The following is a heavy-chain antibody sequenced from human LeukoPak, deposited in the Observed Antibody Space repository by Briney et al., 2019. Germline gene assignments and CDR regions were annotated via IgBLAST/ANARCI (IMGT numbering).Heavy chain of an antibody. CDR3: ASNYFGSGSMKGDFYYMDV. Sequence: PGGSLRLSCAASGFIFSSHGMNWVRQAPGKGLEWVSGISPSGDITYYADSVKGRFTISRDNAKNSLYLQMNSLRAEDAGVYYCASNYFGSGSMKGDFYYMDVWGKGTTVTISS. CDR2: ISPSGDIT. J-gene: IGHJ6*03. CDR1: GFIFSSHG. D-gene: IGHD3-10*01. V-gene: IGHV3-48*04.